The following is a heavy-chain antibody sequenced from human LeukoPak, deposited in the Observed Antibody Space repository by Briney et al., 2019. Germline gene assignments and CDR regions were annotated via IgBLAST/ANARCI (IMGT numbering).Heavy chain of an antibody. CDR3: ARDDYGSGSYQPLYYFDY. Sequence: GGSLRLSCAAPGFTVSSNCMSWVRQAPGKGLEWVSVIYSGGSTYYADSVKGRFTISRDNSKNTPYLQMNSLRAEDTAVYYCARDDYGSGSYQPLYYFDYWGQGTLVTVSS. D-gene: IGHD3-10*01. CDR2: IYSGGST. V-gene: IGHV3-53*01. CDR1: GFTVSSNC. J-gene: IGHJ4*02.